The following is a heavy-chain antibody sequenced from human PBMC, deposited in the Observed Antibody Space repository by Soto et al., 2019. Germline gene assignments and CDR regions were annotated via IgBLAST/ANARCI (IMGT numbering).Heavy chain of an antibody. CDR1: GGSISSYY. V-gene: IGHV4-59*01. CDR3: ARGYSSSWSYYYYGMDV. Sequence: SETLSLTCTVSGGSISSYYWSWVRQPPGKGLEWIGYIYYSGSTNYNPSLKSRVTISVDTSKNQFSLKLSSVTAADTAVYYCARGYSSSWSYYYYGMDVWGQGTTVTVSS. D-gene: IGHD6-13*01. J-gene: IGHJ6*02. CDR2: IYYSGST.